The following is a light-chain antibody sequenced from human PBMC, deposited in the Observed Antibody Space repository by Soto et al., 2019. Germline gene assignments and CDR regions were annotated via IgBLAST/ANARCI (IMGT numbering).Light chain of an antibody. CDR2: EVS. CDR1: SSDVGGYNY. CDR3: SSYTSSSTLKV. V-gene: IGLV2-14*01. J-gene: IGLJ2*01. Sequence: QSALTQPASVSGSPGQSITISCTGTSSDVGGYNYVSWYQQHPGKAPKLMIYEVSNRPSGVSNRFSGSKSGNTASLTISGLQAEDEADYDCSSYTSSSTLKVFGGGTQLPVL.